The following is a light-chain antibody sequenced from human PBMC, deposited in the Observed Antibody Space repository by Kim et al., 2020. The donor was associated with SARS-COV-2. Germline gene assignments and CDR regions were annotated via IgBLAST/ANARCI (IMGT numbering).Light chain of an antibody. J-gene: IGKJ2*01. V-gene: IGKV3-15*01. CDR2: GAS. CDR3: QQYKNWPPRSS. CDR1: QSVDTN. Sequence: ETVLTQFPATLSVFPGERATLSCRTSQSVDTNLAWYQQKFGQAPRLLIYGASTRATGIPARFSGSGSGTEFTLTISSLQSEDFAMYYCQQYKNWPPRSSFGQGTKLES.